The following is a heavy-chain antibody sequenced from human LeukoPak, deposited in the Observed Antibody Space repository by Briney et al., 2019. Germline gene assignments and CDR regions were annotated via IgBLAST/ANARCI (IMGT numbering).Heavy chain of an antibody. CDR3: ARHAGGYCSSTSCYTGYFQH. CDR1: GGSISSYY. J-gene: IGHJ1*01. D-gene: IGHD2-2*02. V-gene: IGHV4-4*09. Sequence: PSETLSLTCTVSGGSISSYYWSWIRQPPGKGLEWIGYIYTSGSTNYNPSLKSRVTESVDTSKNQFSLKLSSVTAADTAVYYCARHAGGYCSSTSCYTGYFQHWGQGTLVTVSS. CDR2: IYTSGST.